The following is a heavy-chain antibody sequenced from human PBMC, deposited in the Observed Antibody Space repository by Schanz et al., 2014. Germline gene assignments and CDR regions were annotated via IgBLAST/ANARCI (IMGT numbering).Heavy chain of an antibody. CDR3: TRGGYSYALSAFDI. Sequence: QVQVVQSGAEVKKPGASVKVSCKASGYTFTDYGVIWVRQAPGQGLEWMGWISTSNGNTNYAQTLQGRITLTTDTATSTAYMELRSLRSDDTALYYCTRGGYSYALSAFDIWGQGTMVTVSS. CDR2: ISTSNGNT. V-gene: IGHV1-18*01. D-gene: IGHD5-18*01. J-gene: IGHJ3*02. CDR1: GYTFTDYG.